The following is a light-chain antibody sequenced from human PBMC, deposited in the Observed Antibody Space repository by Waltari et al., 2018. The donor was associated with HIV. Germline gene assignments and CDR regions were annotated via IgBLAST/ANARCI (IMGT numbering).Light chain of an antibody. J-gene: IGLJ2*01. CDR3: CSFAAGGTP. CDR1: SGDVGGHNV. CDR2: DYD. Sequence: QSALTQPASVSGSPGQSITISCTGVSGDVGGHNVVSWYQQHPGKAPKLIIYDYDQRPSGVSTRCAGSKSGNTASLSISGLQAEDEADYYCCSFAAGGTPFGGGTKVTVL. V-gene: IGLV2-23*01.